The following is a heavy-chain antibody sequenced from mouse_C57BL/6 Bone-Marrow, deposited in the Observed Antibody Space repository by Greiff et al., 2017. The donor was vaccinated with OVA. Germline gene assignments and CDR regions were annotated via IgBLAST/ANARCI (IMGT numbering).Heavy chain of an antibody. D-gene: IGHD2-4*01. Sequence: DVQLQESGAELVKPGASVKLSCTASGFNIKDYYMHWVKQRTEQGLEWIGRIDPEDGETKYAPKFQGKATITADTSSNTAYLQLSSLTSEDTAVYYCASIYYDYEDDYYAMDYWGQGTSVTVSS. CDR3: ASIYYDYEDDYYAMDY. V-gene: IGHV14-2*01. CDR2: IDPEDGET. CDR1: GFNIKDYY. J-gene: IGHJ4*01.